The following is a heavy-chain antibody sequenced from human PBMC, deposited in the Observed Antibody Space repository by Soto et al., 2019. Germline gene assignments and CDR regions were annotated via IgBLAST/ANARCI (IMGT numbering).Heavy chain of an antibody. Sequence: WGSLRLSCAASGFTFSSYSMNWVRQAPGKGLEWVSSISSSSSYIYYADSVKGRFTISRDNAKNSLYLQMNSLRAEDTAVYYCARDPGYSGYDIAHYYYYMDVWGKGTTVTVSS. CDR2: ISSSSSYI. V-gene: IGHV3-21*01. J-gene: IGHJ6*03. CDR1: GFTFSSYS. CDR3: ARDPGYSGYDIAHYYYYMDV. D-gene: IGHD5-12*01.